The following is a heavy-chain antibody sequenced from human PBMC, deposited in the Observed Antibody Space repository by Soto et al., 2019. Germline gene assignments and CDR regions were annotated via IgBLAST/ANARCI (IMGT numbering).Heavy chain of an antibody. CDR2: INQDGRDK. D-gene: IGHD6-13*01. CDR1: GLTFSSYW. V-gene: IGHV3-7*03. Sequence: EVQLVESGGGLVQPGGSLRLSCAASGLTFSSYWMSWVRQAPGKGPEWVANINQDGRDKNYVDSVKGRFTISRDNAKASLYLQMNSLGAGDPAGYYCARGSPFSSWFAYWGEGTLVTVSS. J-gene: IGHJ4*02. CDR3: ARGSPFSSWFAY.